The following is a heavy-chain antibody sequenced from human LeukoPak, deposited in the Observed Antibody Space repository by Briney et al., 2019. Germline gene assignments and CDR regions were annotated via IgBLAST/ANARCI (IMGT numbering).Heavy chain of an antibody. CDR1: GFSFSSFN. V-gene: IGHV3-21*01. CDR3: AREVGSGWNYFDL. Sequence: GGSLRLSCAASGFSFSSFNMNWVRQTPGKGLEWVSSISSRQNDIQYADSLEGRFTVSRDNAKNSLYLQMNSLRAEDTAVYFCAREVGSGWNYFDLWGQGTLVTVSS. CDR2: ISSRQNDI. D-gene: IGHD6-19*01. J-gene: IGHJ4*02.